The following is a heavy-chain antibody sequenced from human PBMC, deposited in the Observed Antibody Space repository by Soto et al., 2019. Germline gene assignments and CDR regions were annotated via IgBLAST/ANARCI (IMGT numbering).Heavy chain of an antibody. CDR3: VRDLNGSGDY. D-gene: IGHD3-10*01. Sequence: PSEPLSLTCTVSGGSTTSDYWSWIRQPPGKGLEWLGYIFHSLGAKYNPSLGSRGTISLDTSKNQLSLSLRSVTAADTAIYFCVRDLNGSGDYWGQGTLVTVSS. J-gene: IGHJ4*02. CDR2: IFHSLGA. CDR1: GGSTTSDY. V-gene: IGHV4-59*01.